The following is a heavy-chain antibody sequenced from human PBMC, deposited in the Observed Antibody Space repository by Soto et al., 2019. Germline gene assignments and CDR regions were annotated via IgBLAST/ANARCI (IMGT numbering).Heavy chain of an antibody. D-gene: IGHD3-10*01. Sequence: PSETLSLTCTVSGGSISSSSYYWGWIRQPPGKGLEWIGYIYYSGSTYYNPSLKSRVTISVDTSKNQFSLKLNSVTAADTAVYYCARESYYGSGATVVAYWGQGTLVTVSS. CDR1: GGSISSSSYY. V-gene: IGHV4-39*07. J-gene: IGHJ4*02. CDR2: IYYSGST. CDR3: ARESYYGSGATVVAY.